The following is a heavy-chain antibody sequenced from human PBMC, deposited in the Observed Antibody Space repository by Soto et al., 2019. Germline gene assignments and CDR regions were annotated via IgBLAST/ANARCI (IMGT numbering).Heavy chain of an antibody. J-gene: IGHJ4*02. Sequence: SETLSLTCTVSGDSLSTYYWSWIRQPAGERLEWIGRIHDTGRTNYNPSLKSRVTMSVDTSKNQFSLRVNSVTAADTAVYYCARESVSGTYRFDSWGQGTLVTLSS. CDR3: ARESVSGTYRFDS. V-gene: IGHV4-4*07. CDR2: IHDTGRT. CDR1: GDSLSTYY. D-gene: IGHD3-16*02.